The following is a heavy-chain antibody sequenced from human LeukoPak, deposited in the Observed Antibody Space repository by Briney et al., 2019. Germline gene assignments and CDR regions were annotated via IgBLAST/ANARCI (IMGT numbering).Heavy chain of an antibody. Sequence: GGSLRLSCAAPGFTLGRYWMHWFRQAPGTGLVWVARSNSDGKITDYADSVRGRFPTSRDNTKNTVYLQMSSLRAEDPGVYYCASDHHDFWSGYPNYWGQGTLVIVSS. CDR2: SNSDGKIT. CDR1: GFTLGRYW. V-gene: IGHV3-74*01. D-gene: IGHD3-3*01. CDR3: ASDHHDFWSGYPNY. J-gene: IGHJ4*02.